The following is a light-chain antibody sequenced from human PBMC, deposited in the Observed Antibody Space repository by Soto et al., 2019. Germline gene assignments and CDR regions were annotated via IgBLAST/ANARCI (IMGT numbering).Light chain of an antibody. J-gene: IGLJ2*01. Sequence: QSVLTQPASVSGSPGQSITISCTGSSSDVGDYDFVSWYQQHPGKAPKLIIYEVSDRPSGVSNRFSGSKSGNTASLTISGLQAEEGGHYYCSSFTRTSTLVVFGGGTKLTVL. CDR1: SSDVGDYDF. CDR2: EVS. V-gene: IGLV2-14*01. CDR3: SSFTRTSTLVV.